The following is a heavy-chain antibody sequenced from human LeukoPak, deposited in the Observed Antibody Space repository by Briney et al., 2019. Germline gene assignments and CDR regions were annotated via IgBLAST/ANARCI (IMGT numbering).Heavy chain of an antibody. Sequence: SETLSLTCTVSGGSISSYYWSWIRQPPGKGLEWIGYIYYSGSTNYNPSLKSRVTISVDTPKNQFSLKLSSVTAADTAVYYCAREARDGYNYYSDYWGQGTLVTVSS. CDR2: IYYSGST. J-gene: IGHJ4*02. CDR3: AREARDGYNYYSDY. CDR1: GGSISSYY. V-gene: IGHV4-59*01. D-gene: IGHD5-24*01.